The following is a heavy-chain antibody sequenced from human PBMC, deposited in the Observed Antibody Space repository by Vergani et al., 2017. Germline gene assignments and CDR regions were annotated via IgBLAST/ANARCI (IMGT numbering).Heavy chain of an antibody. Sequence: EVQLLESGGGLVQPGGSLRLSCAASGFTFSSYAMSWVRQAPGKGLEWVSAISGSGGSTYYADSVKGRFTISRDNSKNTLYLQMNSLRAEDTAVYYCAKDREMATINYYFDYWGQGTLVTVAS. J-gene: IGHJ4*02. CDR1: GFTFSSYA. V-gene: IGHV3-23*01. CDR3: AKDREMATINYYFDY. D-gene: IGHD5-24*01. CDR2: ISGSGGST.